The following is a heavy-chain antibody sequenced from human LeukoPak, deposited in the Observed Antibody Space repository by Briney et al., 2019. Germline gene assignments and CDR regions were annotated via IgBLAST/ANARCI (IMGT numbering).Heavy chain of an antibody. J-gene: IGHJ4*02. Sequence: GGSLRLSCAASGFTFSSYAMHWVRQAPGKGLEWVAVISYDGSNKYYADSVKGRFTISRDNSKNTLYLQMNSPRAEDTAVYYCARDGWDRDYWGQGTLVTVSS. D-gene: IGHD1-26*01. CDR3: ARDGWDRDY. CDR1: GFTFSSYA. V-gene: IGHV3-30-3*01. CDR2: ISYDGSNK.